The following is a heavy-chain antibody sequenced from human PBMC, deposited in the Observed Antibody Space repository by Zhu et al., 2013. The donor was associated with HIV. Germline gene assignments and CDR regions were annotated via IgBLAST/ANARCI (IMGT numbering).Heavy chain of an antibody. CDR3: ARGKDGYNRAGGNY. J-gene: IGHJ4*02. V-gene: IGHV4-59*01. Sequence: QVQLQESGPGLVKPSETLSLTCTVSGGSITSYYWSWLRQPPGKGLEWIGYIENSGGSKYSPSLESRVTMSLDTSQNQFSLKLSSVTAADTAVYYCARGKDGYNRAGGNYWGQGILVTVSS. CDR2: IENSGGS. CDR1: GGSITSYY. D-gene: IGHD5-12*01.